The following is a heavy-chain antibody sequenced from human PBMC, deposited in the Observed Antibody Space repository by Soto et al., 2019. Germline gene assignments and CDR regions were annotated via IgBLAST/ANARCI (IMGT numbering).Heavy chain of an antibody. D-gene: IGHD3-22*01. CDR3: AGGSGYYYWDDY. V-gene: IGHV1-3*05. J-gene: IGHJ4*02. CDR2: INAGNGNT. CDR1: GYTFTSYA. Sequence: QVQLVQSGAEEKKPGASVKVSCKASGYTFTSYAMHWVRQAPGQRLEWMGWINAGNGNTKYSQKFQGRVNITRDTSGRTAYIELSSLRSEDTAVYYCAGGSGYYYWDDYWGQGTLVTVSS.